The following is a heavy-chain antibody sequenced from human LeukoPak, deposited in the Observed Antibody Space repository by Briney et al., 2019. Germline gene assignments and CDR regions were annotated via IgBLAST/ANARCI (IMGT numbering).Heavy chain of an antibody. Sequence: GGSLRLSCVASGFTFSTYGMHWVRQAPGKGLEWVAFIRYDGSDKYYADSVKGRSTISRDNSKNTLYLQMNSLRAEDTAVYYCAKDRGSSSFYFDYWGQGTLVTVSS. CDR3: AKDRGSSSFYFDY. CDR1: GFTFSTYG. D-gene: IGHD6-6*01. CDR2: IRYDGSDK. V-gene: IGHV3-30*02. J-gene: IGHJ4*02.